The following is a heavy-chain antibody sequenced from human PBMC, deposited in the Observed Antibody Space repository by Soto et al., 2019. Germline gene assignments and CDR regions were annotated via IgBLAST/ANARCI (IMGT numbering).Heavy chain of an antibody. Sequence: GGSLRLSCGGSGFTFSRFWMSWARQAPGKGLEWVANIKEDGSETYYVDSVKGRFTISRDNARNSVFLEMKSLRAEDTAVYSCVRDRSGSYLEGFDYWGQGTLVTVSS. J-gene: IGHJ4*02. CDR1: GFTFSRFW. V-gene: IGHV3-7*01. CDR2: IKEDGSET. CDR3: VRDRSGSYLEGFDY. D-gene: IGHD1-26*01.